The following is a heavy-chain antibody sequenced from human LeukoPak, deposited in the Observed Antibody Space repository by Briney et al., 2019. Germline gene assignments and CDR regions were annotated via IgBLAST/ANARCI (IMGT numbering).Heavy chain of an antibody. CDR2: IYYSGST. CDR3: ARLPYYYDSSGRDC. J-gene: IGHJ4*02. Sequence: SETLSLTCTVSGGSISSGDYYWSWIRQPPGKGLEWIGYIYYSGSTYYNPSLKSRVTISVDTSKNQFSLKLSSVTAADTAVYYCARLPYYYDSSGRDCWGQGTLVTVSS. CDR1: GGSISSGDYY. V-gene: IGHV4-30-4*01. D-gene: IGHD3-22*01.